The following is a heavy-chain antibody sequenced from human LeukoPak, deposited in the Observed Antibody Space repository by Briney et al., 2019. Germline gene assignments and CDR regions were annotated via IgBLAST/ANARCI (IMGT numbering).Heavy chain of an antibody. J-gene: IGHJ4*02. V-gene: IGHV1-69*13. CDR2: IIPIFGTA. CDR3: ARVRKSTAMADFDY. CDR1: GGTFSSYA. Sequence: SVKVSCKASGGTFSSYAISWVRQAPGQGLESMGGIIPIFGTANYAQKFQGRVTITADESTSTAYMELSSLRSEDTAVYYCARVRKSTAMADFDYWGQGTLVTVSS. D-gene: IGHD5-18*01.